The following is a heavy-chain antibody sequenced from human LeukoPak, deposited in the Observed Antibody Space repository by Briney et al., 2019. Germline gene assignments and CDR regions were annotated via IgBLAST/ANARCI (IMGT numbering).Heavy chain of an antibody. CDR1: GYTFTGYY. J-gene: IGHJ4*02. D-gene: IGHD3-22*01. Sequence: GASVKVSCKASGYTFTGYYMHRVRQAPGQGLEWMGWINPNSGGTNYAQKFQGRVTMTRDTSISTAYMELSRLRSDDTAVYYCARSRAPYYYDSSGSLAYVDYWGQGTLVTVSS. V-gene: IGHV1-2*02. CDR2: INPNSGGT. CDR3: ARSRAPYYYDSSGSLAYVDY.